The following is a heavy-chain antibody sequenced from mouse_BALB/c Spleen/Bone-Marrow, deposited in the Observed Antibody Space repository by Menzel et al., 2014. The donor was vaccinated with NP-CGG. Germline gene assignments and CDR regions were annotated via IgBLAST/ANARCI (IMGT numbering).Heavy chain of an antibody. CDR1: GFTFSSYT. CDR3: TRDLYDGYSYYAMDY. V-gene: IGHV5-6-4*01. D-gene: IGHD2-3*01. Sequence: EVMLVESGGGLVKPGGSLKLSCAASGFTFSSYTMSWVRQTPEKRLEWVATITSVGVYTYYPDSVKGRFTISRDNAKNTLYLRMSSLKSEDTAMYYCTRDLYDGYSYYAMDYWGQGTSVTVSS. CDR2: ITSVGVYT. J-gene: IGHJ4*01.